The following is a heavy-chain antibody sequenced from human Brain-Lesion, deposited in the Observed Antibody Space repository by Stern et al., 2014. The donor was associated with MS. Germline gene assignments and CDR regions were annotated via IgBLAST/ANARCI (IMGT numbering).Heavy chain of an antibody. V-gene: IGHV3-9*01. CDR1: GFTFGDYA. J-gene: IGHJ4*02. D-gene: IGHD1-14*01. Sequence: VQLVESGGDLVQPGRSLRLSCAAFGFTFGDYAMHWVRQAPGKGLEWGAGISWNSGTIGYADSVKGRFTTSRDNAYSSLYLQMNSLRPEDTALYYCARDITGSSAYFAYWGQGTLVTVSS. CDR3: ARDITGSSAYFAY. CDR2: ISWNSGTI.